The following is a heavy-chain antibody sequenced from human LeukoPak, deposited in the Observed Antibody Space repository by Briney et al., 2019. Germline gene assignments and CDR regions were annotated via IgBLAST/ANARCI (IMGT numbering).Heavy chain of an antibody. CDR3: AKDTLLDYGSGSLNWLDP. D-gene: IGHD3-10*01. Sequence: PGGSLRLSCAASGFAFSSYAMSWVRQAPGKGLEWVSAISGSGGSTYYADSVKGRFTISRDNSKNTLYLQMNSLRAEDTAVYYCAKDTLLDYGSGSLNWLDPWGQGTLVTVSS. CDR1: GFAFSSYA. CDR2: ISGSGGST. V-gene: IGHV3-23*01. J-gene: IGHJ5*02.